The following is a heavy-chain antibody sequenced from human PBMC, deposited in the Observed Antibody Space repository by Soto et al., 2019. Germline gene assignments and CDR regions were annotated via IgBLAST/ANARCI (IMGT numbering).Heavy chain of an antibody. V-gene: IGHV4-4*02. D-gene: IGHD3-10*01. CDR3: ERYSGVPATYWFDA. CDR1: GGSISSINW. Sequence: SETLSLTCGVSGGSISSINWWSWVRQTPGKGLEWIGEIYYSGTTNYNPSLTSRVTMSIDKSKNQFFLNLTSVTAADTAVYYCERYSGVPATYWFDAWGQGTLVTVSS. J-gene: IGHJ5*02. CDR2: IYYSGTT.